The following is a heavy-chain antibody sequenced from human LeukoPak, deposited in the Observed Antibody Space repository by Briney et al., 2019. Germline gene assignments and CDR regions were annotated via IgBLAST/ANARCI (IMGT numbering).Heavy chain of an antibody. J-gene: IGHJ4*02. V-gene: IGHV4-4*09. CDR3: ASSGYSSGWYGY. Sequence: SETLSLTCTVSGGSISSYYWSWIRQPPGKGLEWVGYIYTSGSTNYNPSLKSRVTISVDTSKNQFSLKLSSVTAADTAVYYCASSGYSSGWYGYWGQGTLVTVSS. CDR2: IYTSGST. CDR1: GGSISSYY. D-gene: IGHD6-19*01.